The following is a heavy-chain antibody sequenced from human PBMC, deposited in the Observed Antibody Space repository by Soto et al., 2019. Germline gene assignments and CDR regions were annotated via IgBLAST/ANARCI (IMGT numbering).Heavy chain of an antibody. Sequence: SETLSLTCAASVGSISSGGYSWSWIRQPPGKGLEWIGYIYHSGSTYYNPSLKIRVTIPVDRSKYQFSLKLSSVTAADTAEYNCGKDKITDHFDYWGQGTLVTVSS. CDR2: IYHSGST. D-gene: IGHD1-20*01. J-gene: IGHJ4*02. CDR1: VGSISSGGYS. CDR3: GKDKITDHFDY. V-gene: IGHV4-30-2*01.